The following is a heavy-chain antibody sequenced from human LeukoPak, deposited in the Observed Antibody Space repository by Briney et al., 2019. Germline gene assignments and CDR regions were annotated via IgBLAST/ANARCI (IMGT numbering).Heavy chain of an antibody. Sequence: SETLSLTCTVSGGSISSYYWSWIRQPPGKGLEWIGYIYYSGSTNCNPSLKSRVTISVDTSKNQFSLKLSSVTAADTAVYYCARGSDCSSTSCLTDAFDIWGQGTMVTVSS. D-gene: IGHD2-2*01. CDR1: GGSISSYY. V-gene: IGHV4-59*08. CDR3: ARGSDCSSTSCLTDAFDI. J-gene: IGHJ3*02. CDR2: IYYSGST.